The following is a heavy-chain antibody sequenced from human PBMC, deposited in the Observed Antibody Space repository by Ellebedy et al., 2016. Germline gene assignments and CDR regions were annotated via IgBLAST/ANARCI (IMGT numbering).Heavy chain of an antibody. CDR3: ARGGGTFDY. CDR1: GGSINTYY. CDR2: IYYSGST. V-gene: IGHV4-59*01. J-gene: IGHJ4*02. Sequence: SETLSLXCTVSGGSINTYYWRWIRQPPGKGLEWIGFIYYSGSTNYNPSLKSRVSISVDTSKNQFSLKLNSVTAADTAMYYCARGGGTFDYWGQGTPVTVSS. D-gene: IGHD1-26*01.